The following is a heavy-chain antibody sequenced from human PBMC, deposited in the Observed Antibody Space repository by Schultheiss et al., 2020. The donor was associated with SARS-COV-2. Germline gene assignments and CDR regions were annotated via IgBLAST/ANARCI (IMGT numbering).Heavy chain of an antibody. CDR1: GGSISSYY. V-gene: IGHV4-59*08. Sequence: SETLSLTCTVSGGSISSYYWSWIRQPPGKGLEWIGYIYYSGSTNYNPSLKSRVTISVDTSKNQFSLRLSSVTAADTAVYYCASKEDYFYGLDVWGQGTTVTVSS. CDR2: IYYSGST. CDR3: ASKEDYFYGLDV. J-gene: IGHJ6*02.